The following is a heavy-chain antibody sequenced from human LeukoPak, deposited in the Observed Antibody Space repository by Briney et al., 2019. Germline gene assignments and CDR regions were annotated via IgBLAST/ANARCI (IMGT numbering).Heavy chain of an antibody. D-gene: IGHD1-26*01. J-gene: IGHJ6*03. Sequence: GASVKVSCKASGGTFSSYAISWVRQAPGQGLEWMGRIIPILGIANYAQKFQGRVTITTDESTSTAYMELSSLRSEDTAVYYCASAGGALGSDYHMDVWGKGTTVTVSS. CDR2: IIPILGIA. CDR1: GGTFSSYA. V-gene: IGHV1-69*04. CDR3: ASAGGALGSDYHMDV.